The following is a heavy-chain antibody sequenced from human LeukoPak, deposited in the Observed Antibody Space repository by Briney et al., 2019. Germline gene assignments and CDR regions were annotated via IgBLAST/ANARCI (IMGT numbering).Heavy chain of an antibody. D-gene: IGHD6-6*01. CDR3: ARKYSSSSEWFDP. V-gene: IGHV4-34*01. J-gene: IGHJ5*02. CDR2: INHSGST. Sequence: NTSETLSLTCAVYGGSFSGYYWSWIRQPPGKGLEWIGEINHSGSTNYNPSLKSRVTISVDTSKNQFSLKLSSVTAADTAVYYCARKYSSSSEWFDPWGQGTLVTVSS. CDR1: GGSFSGYY.